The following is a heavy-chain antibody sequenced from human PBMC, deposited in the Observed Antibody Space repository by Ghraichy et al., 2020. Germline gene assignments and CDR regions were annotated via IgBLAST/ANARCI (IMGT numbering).Heavy chain of an antibody. J-gene: IGHJ4*02. Sequence: GGSLRLSCAASGFTFSSYSMNWVRQAPGKGLEWVSSISSSSSYIYYADSVKGRFTISRDNAKNSLYLQMNSLRAEDTAVYYCARVGDYDFWSGTYYFDHWGQGTLVTVSS. CDR1: GFTFSSYS. D-gene: IGHD3-3*01. CDR3: ARVGDYDFWSGTYYFDH. V-gene: IGHV3-21*01. CDR2: ISSSSSYI.